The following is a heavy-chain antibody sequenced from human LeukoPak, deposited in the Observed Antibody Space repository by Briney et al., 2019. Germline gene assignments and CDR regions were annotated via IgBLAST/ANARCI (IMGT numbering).Heavy chain of an antibody. V-gene: IGHV3-30*02. CDR2: IRYDGSNK. J-gene: IGHJ5*02. CDR1: GFTFSSYG. D-gene: IGHD2-15*01. CDR3: AKGPYCSGGSCAKGYWFDP. Sequence: GGSLRLSCAASGFTFSSYGMHWVRQASGKGLEWVAFIRYDGSNKYYADSVKGRFTISRDNSKNTLYLQMNSLRAEDTAVYYCAKGPYCSGGSCAKGYWFDPWGQGTLVTVSS.